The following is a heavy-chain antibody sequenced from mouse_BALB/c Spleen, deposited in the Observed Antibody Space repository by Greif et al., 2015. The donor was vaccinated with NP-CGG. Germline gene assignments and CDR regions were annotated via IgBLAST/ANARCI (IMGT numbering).Heavy chain of an antibody. V-gene: IGHV3-2*02. J-gene: IGHJ4*01. CDR3: ARRGLLRDAMDY. CDR2: ISYSGST. Sequence: DVKLVESGPGLVKPSQSLSLTCTVTGYSITSDYAWNWIRQFPGNKLEWMGYISYSGSTSYNPSLKSRISITRDTSKNQFFLQLNSVTTEDTATYYCARRGLLRDAMDYWGQGTSVTVSS. D-gene: IGHD2-3*01. CDR1: GYSITSDYA.